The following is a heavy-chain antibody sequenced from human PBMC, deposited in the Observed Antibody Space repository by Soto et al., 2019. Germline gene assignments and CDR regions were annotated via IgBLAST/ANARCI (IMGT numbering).Heavy chain of an antibody. CDR2: IYPGDSDT. CDR3: ARPGQKSDCSGGSCFHY. Sequence: GESLKISCKGSGYSFTSYWIGWVRQMPGKGLEWMGIIYPGDSDTRYSPSFQGQVTTSADKSISTAYLQWSSLKASDTAMYYCARPGQKSDCSGGSCFHYWGPGPLVTVSS. D-gene: IGHD2-15*01. J-gene: IGHJ4*02. CDR1: GYSFTSYW. V-gene: IGHV5-51*01.